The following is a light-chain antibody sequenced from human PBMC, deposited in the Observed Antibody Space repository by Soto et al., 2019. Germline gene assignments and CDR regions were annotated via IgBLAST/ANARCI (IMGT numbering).Light chain of an antibody. CDR1: TSNIGNNP. V-gene: IGLV1-44*01. CDR2: DND. Sequence: QSVLTQSPSVSGTPGQRVTMSCSGSTSNIGNNPVNWYQQSPGTAPKLLMYDNDQRPSGVADRFSGSKSGTSASLAISGLQSEDETEYYCATWDATVSGYVFGTGTKLTVL. J-gene: IGLJ1*01. CDR3: ATWDATVSGYV.